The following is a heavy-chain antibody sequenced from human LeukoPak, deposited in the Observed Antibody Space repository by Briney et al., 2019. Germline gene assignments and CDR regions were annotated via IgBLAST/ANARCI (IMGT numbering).Heavy chain of an antibody. D-gene: IGHD5-24*01. CDR1: GFTFSSYG. Sequence: PGRSLRLSCAASGFTFSSYGMHWVRQAPGKGLEWVAVISYDGSNKYYADSVKGRFTISRDNSKNTLYLQMNSLRAEDTAVYYCARSYVGRDGYNLVGYYFDYWGQGTLVTVSS. J-gene: IGHJ4*02. V-gene: IGHV3-30*03. CDR3: ARSYVGRDGYNLVGYYFDY. CDR2: ISYDGSNK.